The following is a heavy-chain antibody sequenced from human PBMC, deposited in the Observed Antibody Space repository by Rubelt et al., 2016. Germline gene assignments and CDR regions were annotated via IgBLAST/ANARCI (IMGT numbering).Heavy chain of an antibody. J-gene: IGHJ4*02. V-gene: IGHV3-23*01. CDR1: RSYG. D-gene: IGHD6-19*01. Sequence: RSYGMHWVRQAPGKGLEWVSAISGSGGSTYYADSVKGRFTISRDNSKNTLYLQMNSLRAEDTAVYYCAKDTGAVAGRGYFDYWGQGTLVTVSS. CDR2: ISGSGGST. CDR3: AKDTGAVAGRGYFDY.